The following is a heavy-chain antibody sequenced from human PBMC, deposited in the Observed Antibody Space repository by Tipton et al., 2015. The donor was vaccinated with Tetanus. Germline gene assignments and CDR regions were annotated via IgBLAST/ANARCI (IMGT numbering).Heavy chain of an antibody. CDR3: ARDLRNYYDSSGYSDY. Sequence: SLRLSCAASEFSFSNYAMNWVRQAPGKGLEWVSSISSSSSYIYYADSVKGRFTISRDNAKNSLYLQMNSLRAEDTAVYYCARDLRNYYDSSGYSDYWGQGTLVTVSS. CDR1: EFSFSNYA. J-gene: IGHJ4*02. D-gene: IGHD3-22*01. V-gene: IGHV3-21*01. CDR2: ISSSSSYI.